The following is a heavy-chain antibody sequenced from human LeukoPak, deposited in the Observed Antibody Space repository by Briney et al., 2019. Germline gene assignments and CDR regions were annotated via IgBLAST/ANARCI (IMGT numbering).Heavy chain of an antibody. CDR3: ARDSYDFWSGYYRGYYFDY. CDR1: GSTFSSYS. V-gene: IGHV3-21*01. CDR2: ISSSSSYI. D-gene: IGHD3-3*01. Sequence: PGGSLRLSCAASGSTFSSYSMNWVRQAPGKGLEWVSSISSSSSYIYYADSVKGRFTISRDNAKNSLYLQMNSLRAEDTAVYYCARDSYDFWSGYYRGYYFDYWGQGTLVTVSS. J-gene: IGHJ4*02.